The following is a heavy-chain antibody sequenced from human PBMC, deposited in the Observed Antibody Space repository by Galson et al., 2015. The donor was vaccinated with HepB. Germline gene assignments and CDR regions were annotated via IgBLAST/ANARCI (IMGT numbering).Heavy chain of an antibody. CDR2: INQGGSEK. Sequence: SLRLSCAASGFTFSNYWMSWVRQAPGKGLEWVAHINQGGSEKYYVDSVKGRCTISRDNDKNSLYLQMNSLRAEDTAVYYCSRAYDYNLYNWFDPWGQGTLVTVSS. V-gene: IGHV3-7*01. D-gene: IGHD5-12*01. J-gene: IGHJ5*02. CDR3: SRAYDYNLYNWFDP. CDR1: GFTFSNYW.